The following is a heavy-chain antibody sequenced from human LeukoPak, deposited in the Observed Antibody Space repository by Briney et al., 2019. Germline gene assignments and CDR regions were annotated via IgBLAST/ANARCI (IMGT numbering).Heavy chain of an antibody. J-gene: IGHJ6*03. CDR2: IWYDGSNK. V-gene: IGHV3-30*02. D-gene: IGHD2-2*02. CDR3: AKDQARDIVVVPAAIRGYYYYYMDV. CDR1: GFTFSSYG. Sequence: GGSLRLSCAASGFTFSSYGRHWVRQAPGKGLEWVAVIWYDGSNKYYADSVKGRFTISRDNSKNTLYLQMNSLRAEDTAVYYCAKDQARDIVVVPAAIRGYYYYYMDVWGKGTTVTVSS.